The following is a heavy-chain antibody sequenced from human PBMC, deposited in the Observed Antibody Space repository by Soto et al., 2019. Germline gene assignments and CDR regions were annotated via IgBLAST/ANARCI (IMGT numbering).Heavy chain of an antibody. D-gene: IGHD3-22*01. Sequence: QVPLQQWGAGLLKPSETLSLTCAVYGGSFSGYYRSWIRQPPGKGLEWIGEINHRGTTNSNPSLKSRVTMSVDTSKNQFSLKLSSVTAADTAVYYCARAGDSSGYCNSWSQGSLVTVSS. CDR1: GGSFSGYY. V-gene: IGHV4-34*01. J-gene: IGHJ4*02. CDR3: ARAGDSSGYCNS. CDR2: INHRGTT.